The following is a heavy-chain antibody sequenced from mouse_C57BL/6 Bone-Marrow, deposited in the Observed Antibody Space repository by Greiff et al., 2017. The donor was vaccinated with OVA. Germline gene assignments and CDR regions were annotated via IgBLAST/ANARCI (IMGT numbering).Heavy chain of an antibody. CDR1: GYTFTSYW. CDR2: IYPGSGRT. V-gene: IGHV1-55*01. J-gene: IGHJ4*01. Sequence: QVQLQQPGAELVKPGASVKMSCKASGYTFTSYWITWVKQRPGQGLEWIGDIYPGSGRTNYNEKFKSKATLTVDTSSSTAYMQLSSLTSEDSAVYYSARSGITTVEGDFAMDDWGQGTSVTVSS. D-gene: IGHD1-1*01. CDR3: ARSGITTVEGDFAMDD.